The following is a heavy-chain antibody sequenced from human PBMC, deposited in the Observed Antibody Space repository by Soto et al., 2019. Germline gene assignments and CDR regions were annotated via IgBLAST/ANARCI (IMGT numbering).Heavy chain of an antibody. CDR3: ARVRGDLGSGSYSLDY. J-gene: IGHJ4*02. D-gene: IGHD3-10*01. V-gene: IGHV4-59*01. Sequence: SETLSLTCTVSGVSISSYYWSWIRQPPGKGLEWIGYIYYSGSTNYNPSLKSRVTISVDTSKNQFSLELSSVTAADTAVYYCARVRGDLGSGSYSLDYWGQGTLVTVSS. CDR1: GVSISSYY. CDR2: IYYSGST.